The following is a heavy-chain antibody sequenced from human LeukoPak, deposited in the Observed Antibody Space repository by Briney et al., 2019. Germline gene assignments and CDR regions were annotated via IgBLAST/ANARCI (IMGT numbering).Heavy chain of an antibody. D-gene: IGHD3-22*01. CDR2: IYYSGST. Sequence: SETLSLTCTVSGGSISSYYWSWVRQPPGKGLEWIGYIYYSGSTNYNPSLKSRVTISVDTSKNQFSLKLSSVTAADTAVYYCACLTTADAFDIRGQGTMVTVSS. CDR1: GGSISSYY. J-gene: IGHJ3*02. V-gene: IGHV4-59*01. CDR3: ACLTTADAFDI.